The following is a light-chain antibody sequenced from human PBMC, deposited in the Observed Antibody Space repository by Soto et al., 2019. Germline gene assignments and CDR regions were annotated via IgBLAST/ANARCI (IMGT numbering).Light chain of an antibody. CDR2: DAS. CDR1: HSVSNN. V-gene: IGKV3-15*01. Sequence: EIVMTQSPGTLSVSPGERATLSCRASHSVSNNLAWYQQKVGQSPRLLIYDASTRATGVPGRFSGSGSGTQFTLTISSLLPEDFAIYYAQQYRDWPETFGQGTKVAIK. CDR3: QQYRDWPET. J-gene: IGKJ1*01.